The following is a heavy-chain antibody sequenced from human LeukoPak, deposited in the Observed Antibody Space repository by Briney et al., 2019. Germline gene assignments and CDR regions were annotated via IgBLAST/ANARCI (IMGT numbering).Heavy chain of an antibody. CDR2: VDPEDGKA. J-gene: IGHJ4*02. CDR3: AKVSSTLAAAGALGFRF. Sequence: ASVKVSCKASGYIFTDYFIHWIQQAPGKGLRWMGHVDPEDGKAIYADKFRGRVTMTADTSTDTVSMDLSSLTSDDTAVYYCAKVSSTLAAAGALGFRFWGQGTLVTVSS. V-gene: IGHV1-69-2*01. D-gene: IGHD6-13*01. CDR1: GYIFTDYF.